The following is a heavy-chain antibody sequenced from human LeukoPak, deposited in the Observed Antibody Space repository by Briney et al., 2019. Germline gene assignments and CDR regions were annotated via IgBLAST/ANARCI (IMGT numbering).Heavy chain of an antibody. D-gene: IGHD3-22*01. CDR3: ATGAIVFDY. J-gene: IGHJ4*02. CDR1: GSTLSKIS. Sequence: GASVRVSCQVSGSTLSKISIDWVRQAPGKGPEWMGSVGHEDGTTIHAQKFQGRFNMTVDTATDTAYMEMSSLMSEDTAIYYCATGAIVFDYWGQGNLATVSS. V-gene: IGHV1-24*01. CDR2: VGHEDGTT.